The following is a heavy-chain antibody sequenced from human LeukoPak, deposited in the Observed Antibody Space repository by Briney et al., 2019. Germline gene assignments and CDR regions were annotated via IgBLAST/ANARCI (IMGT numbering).Heavy chain of an antibody. Sequence: GGSLRLSCAASGFTFSSYAMSWVRQAPGKGLEWVSGISGGGGSTYYADSVKGRFTISRDNSKNTLYLQMNSLRAEDTAVYYCAKVFRSGDLFVSDYWGQGTLVTVSS. CDR2: ISGGGGST. CDR1: GFTFSSYA. V-gene: IGHV3-23*01. D-gene: IGHD4-17*01. CDR3: AKVFRSGDLFVSDY. J-gene: IGHJ4*02.